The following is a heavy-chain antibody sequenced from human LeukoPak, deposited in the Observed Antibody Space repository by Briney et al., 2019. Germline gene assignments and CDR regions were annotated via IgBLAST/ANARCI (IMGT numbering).Heavy chain of an antibody. V-gene: IGHV1-8*01. D-gene: IGHD3-10*01. CDR3: ARSKAHYYGSGTPTPRHYYYYGMDV. CDR1: GYTFTSYD. Sequence: ASVKVSCKASGYTFTSYDINWVRQATGQGLEWMGWMNPNSGNTGYAQKFQGRVTMTRNTSISTAYMELSSLRSEDTAVYYCARSKAHYYGSGTPTPRHYYYYGMDVWGQGTTVTVPS. J-gene: IGHJ6*02. CDR2: MNPNSGNT.